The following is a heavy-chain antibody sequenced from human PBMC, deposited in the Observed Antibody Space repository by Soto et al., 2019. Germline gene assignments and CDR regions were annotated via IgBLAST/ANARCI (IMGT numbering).Heavy chain of an antibody. CDR1: GYTFTNYA. CDR2: INPGNGNT. CDR3: ASESYGGEFDY. D-gene: IGHD4-17*01. J-gene: IGHJ4*02. V-gene: IGHV1-3*01. Sequence: ASVKVSCKPSGYTFTNYAMHWVRQAPGQRLEWMGWINPGNGNTKYSQKFQDRVTITRDTSASTAYMELSSLRSEDTAVYYCASESYGGEFDYWGQGTLVTVSS.